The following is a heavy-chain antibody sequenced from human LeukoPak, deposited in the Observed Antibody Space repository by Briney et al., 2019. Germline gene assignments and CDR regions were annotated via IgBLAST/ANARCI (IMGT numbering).Heavy chain of an antibody. J-gene: IGHJ5*02. CDR3: ARSSSSWYSWFDP. V-gene: IGHV4-4*09. CDR1: GGSISSHY. Sequence: SETLSLTCTVSGGSISSHYWSWIRQPPGKGLEWIGYIYTSGSTNYNPSLKSRVTISVDTSKNQFSLKLSSVTAADTAVYYCARSSSSWYSWFDPWGQGTLVTVSS. D-gene: IGHD6-13*01. CDR2: IYTSGST.